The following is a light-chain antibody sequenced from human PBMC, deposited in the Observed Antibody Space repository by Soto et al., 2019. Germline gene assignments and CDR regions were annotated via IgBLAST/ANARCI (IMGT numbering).Light chain of an antibody. CDR3: CSYTSTNTLV. Sequence: QSALTQPASVSGSPGQSITISCTGTSSDVGSYDLVSWYQQRPGRAPRLMIFEVAKRPSGISTRFSGSKSGNTASLTISGLQAVDEADYFCCSYTSTNTLVFGEGTKLTVL. J-gene: IGLJ2*01. CDR2: EVA. V-gene: IGLV2-23*02. CDR1: SSDVGSYDL.